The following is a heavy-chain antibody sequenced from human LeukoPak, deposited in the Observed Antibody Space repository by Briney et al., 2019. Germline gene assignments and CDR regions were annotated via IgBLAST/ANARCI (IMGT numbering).Heavy chain of an antibody. CDR3: AGGYCTGDNCPEGY. J-gene: IGHJ4*02. Sequence: SETLSLTCTVSGGTISSSIYYWVWIRQPPGKGLEWIGSIYYSGGNYYGPSLKSRVTISVDASKNQFSLTVSAVTDADTAVYYCAGGYCTGDNCPEGYWGQGTLVTVS. CDR1: GGTISSSIYY. V-gene: IGHV4-39*01. D-gene: IGHD2-8*02. CDR2: IYYSGGN.